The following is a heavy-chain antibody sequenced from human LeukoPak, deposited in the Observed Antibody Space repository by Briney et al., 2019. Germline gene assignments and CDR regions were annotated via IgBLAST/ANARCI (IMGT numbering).Heavy chain of an antibody. CDR3: ARDLGGPDPLKNWFDP. CDR2: INTNTGNP. V-gene: IGHV7-4-1*02. CDR1: GYTFTTHA. Sequence: ASVKVSCKASGYTFTTHAMTWVRQAPGQGLEWMGWINTNTGNPTYAQGFTGRFLFSLDTSVSTAYLQISSLKAEDTAVYYCARDLGGPDPLKNWFDPWGQGTLITVSS. D-gene: IGHD3-16*01. J-gene: IGHJ5*02.